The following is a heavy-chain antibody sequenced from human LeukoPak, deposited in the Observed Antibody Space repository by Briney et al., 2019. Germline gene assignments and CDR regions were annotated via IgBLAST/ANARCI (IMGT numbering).Heavy chain of an antibody. J-gene: IGHJ4*02. CDR3: VRGAAMHSNFELSFYFAS. CDR1: GFTMKNFG. Sequence: GTSLRLSCAVSGFTMKNFGMHWVRQAPGKGLEGVAVIWYDGSQRHYIDSVKGRFAISRENSMNTVFLEMNGLGVGERAVYCCVRGAAMHSNFELSFYFASWGQGALVIASS. V-gene: IGHV3-33*01. D-gene: IGHD3-9*01. CDR2: IWYDGSQR.